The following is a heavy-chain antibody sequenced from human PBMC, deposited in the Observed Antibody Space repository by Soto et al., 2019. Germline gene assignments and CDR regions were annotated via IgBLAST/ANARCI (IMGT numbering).Heavy chain of an antibody. CDR3: ARGGYYDILTGSPTQGYMDV. CDR2: INPSGGST. CDR1: GYTFTSYY. J-gene: IGHJ6*03. D-gene: IGHD3-9*01. Sequence: ASVKVSCKASGYTFTSYYMHWVRQAPGQGLEWMGIINPSGGSTSYAQKFQGRVTMTRDTSTSTVYMELSSLRSEDTAVYYCARGGYYDILTGSPTQGYMDVWGKGTTVTVS. V-gene: IGHV1-46*03.